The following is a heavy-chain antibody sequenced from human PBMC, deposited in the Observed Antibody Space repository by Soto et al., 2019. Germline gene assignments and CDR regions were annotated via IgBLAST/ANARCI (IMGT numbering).Heavy chain of an antibody. D-gene: IGHD3-22*01. CDR3: VSGITLIEAVQGGAPDKYYFDS. J-gene: IGHJ4*02. CDR1: GGSFSGHY. V-gene: IGHV4-34*01. Sequence: QVQLQQWGAGLLKPSETLSLTCAVYGGSFSGHYWSWIRQSPGRGLEWIGEINHSGATNYSPSLKSRITLLVDTSKNQFSLKLRSVTAADTAVYYCVSGITLIEAVQGGAPDKYYFDSWGQGTRVTVSS. CDR2: INHSGAT.